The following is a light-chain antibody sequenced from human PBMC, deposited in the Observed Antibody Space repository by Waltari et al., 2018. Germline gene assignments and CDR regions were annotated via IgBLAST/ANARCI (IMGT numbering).Light chain of an antibody. Sequence: QSALTQPTPASGSPGQSVTISCTGTPSNIGGYNFVSWFQQHPGKAPKLVIYDVSERPSGVPDRFSGSKSGSTATLTVSGLQAEYEADYYCSSYGGKKNLIFGGGTTLTVL. CDR1: PSNIGGYNF. J-gene: IGLJ2*01. V-gene: IGLV2-8*01. CDR2: DVS. CDR3: SSYGGKKNLI.